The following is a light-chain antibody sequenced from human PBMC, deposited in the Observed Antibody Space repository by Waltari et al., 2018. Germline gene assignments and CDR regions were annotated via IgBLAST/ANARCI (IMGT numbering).Light chain of an antibody. CDR2: AVS. CDR1: SSDVGGYHY. J-gene: IGLJ1*01. V-gene: IGLV2-14*01. CDR3: SSYTSSSVYV. Sequence: QSALTQPASVSGSPGQSITISCTGTSSDVGGYHYVSWYHQHPGKAPKLMIYAVSKRPSGAPNRFSGSKSGNTASLTISGRQAEDEADYYCSSYTSSSVYVFGTGTKVTVL.